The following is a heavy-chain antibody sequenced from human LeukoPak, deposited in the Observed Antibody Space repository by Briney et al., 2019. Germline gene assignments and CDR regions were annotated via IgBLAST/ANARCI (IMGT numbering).Heavy chain of an antibody. CDR1: GYTFTDYY. CDR3: ARSYYDSSGQFDY. Sequence: ASVKVSCKASGYTFTDYYMHWVRQAPGQGLEWMGWINPNGGGTKYVQKFQGRVTMTRDTSISTAYMELSRLRVDDTAVYYCARSYYDSSGQFDYWGQGTLVTVSS. V-gene: IGHV1-2*02. J-gene: IGHJ4*02. D-gene: IGHD3-22*01. CDR2: INPNGGGT.